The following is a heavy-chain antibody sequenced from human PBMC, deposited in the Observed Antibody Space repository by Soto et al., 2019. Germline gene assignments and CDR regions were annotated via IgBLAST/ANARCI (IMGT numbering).Heavy chain of an antibody. CDR1: GFTFSTYW. D-gene: IGHD2-15*01. CDR2: IKQDGSET. Sequence: EVQLVESGGGLAQPGGSLRLSCAVSGFTFSTYWMNWVRQAPGKGPEWVANIKQDGSETYYVDSVKGRFTISRDNARSSLYLQMNSLRAEDTAVYYCVRDWGYCRGGTCYSVLDYWSQGTLVTVSS. J-gene: IGHJ4*02. V-gene: IGHV3-7*01. CDR3: VRDWGYCRGGTCYSVLDY.